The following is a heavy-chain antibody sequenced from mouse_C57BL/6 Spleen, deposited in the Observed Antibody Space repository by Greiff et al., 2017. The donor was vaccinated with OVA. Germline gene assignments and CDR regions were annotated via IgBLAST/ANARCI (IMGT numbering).Heavy chain of an antibody. V-gene: IGHV1-82*01. J-gene: IGHJ4*01. D-gene: IGHD2-1*01. CDR2: IYPGDGGT. Sequence: QVQLQESGPELVKPGASVKISCKASGYAFSSSWMNWVKQRPGKGLEWIGRIYPGDGGTNYNGKFKGKATLTADKSSSTAYMQLSSLTSEDSAVYFCAPDYGRYAMDYWGQGTSVTVSS. CDR1: GYAFSSSW. CDR3: APDYGRYAMDY.